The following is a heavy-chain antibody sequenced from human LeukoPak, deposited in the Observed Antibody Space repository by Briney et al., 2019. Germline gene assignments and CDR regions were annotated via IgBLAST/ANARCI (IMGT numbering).Heavy chain of an antibody. Sequence: GGSLTLSCGVSGFSFKLYYMSWVRQAPGKGLEWVANLNQYESEKNYVDSVRGRFTISRDNAKNSLYLQMNSLRAEDTAVYYCAELGITMIGGVWGKGTTVTISS. D-gene: IGHD3-10*02. CDR2: LNQYESEK. CDR3: AELGITMIGGV. V-gene: IGHV3-7*01. CDR1: GFSFKLYY. J-gene: IGHJ6*04.